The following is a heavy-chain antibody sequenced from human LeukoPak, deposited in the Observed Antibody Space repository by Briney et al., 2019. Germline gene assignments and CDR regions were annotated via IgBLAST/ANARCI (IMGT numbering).Heavy chain of an antibody. CDR1: GFNFNQYG. V-gene: IGHV3-30*02. D-gene: IGHD3-3*01. CDR2: IRYDGSDK. Sequence: GGSLRLSCVTSGFNFNQYGMHGVRQAPGKGLGWVSYIRYDGSDKHYADSVKGRFTISRDDSKNTLYLQMSSLRADDTAVYYCARDWDYNFWSNYDHWGQGNLVTVSS. CDR3: ARDWDYNFWSNYDH. J-gene: IGHJ4*02.